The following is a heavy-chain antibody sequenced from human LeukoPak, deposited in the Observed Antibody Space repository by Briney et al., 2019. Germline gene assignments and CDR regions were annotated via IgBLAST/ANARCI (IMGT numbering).Heavy chain of an antibody. D-gene: IGHD6-19*01. V-gene: IGHV3-30-3*01. CDR1: GFTFSSYA. CDR2: ISYDGSNK. Sequence: GGSLRLSCAASGFTFSSYAMHWVRQAPGKGLEWVAVISYDGSNKYYADSMKGRFTISRDNSKNTLYLQMNSLKTEDTAVYYCTAGSYSSGEIDYWGQGTLVTVSS. J-gene: IGHJ4*02. CDR3: TAGSYSSGEIDY.